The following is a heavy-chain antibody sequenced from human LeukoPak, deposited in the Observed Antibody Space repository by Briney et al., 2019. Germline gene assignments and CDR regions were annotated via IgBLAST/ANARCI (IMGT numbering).Heavy chain of an antibody. CDR2: ISASGGST. D-gene: IGHD3-16*01. CDR1: GFTFNSYA. J-gene: IGHJ4*02. Sequence: GGSLRLSCAASGFTFNSYAMSWARQAPGKGLEWVSIISASGGSTYYADSVKGRFTISRDNSKNTLYLQMNSLRAEDTAVYYCATQGGNFDYWGQGTLVTVSS. V-gene: IGHV3-23*01. CDR3: ATQGGNFDY.